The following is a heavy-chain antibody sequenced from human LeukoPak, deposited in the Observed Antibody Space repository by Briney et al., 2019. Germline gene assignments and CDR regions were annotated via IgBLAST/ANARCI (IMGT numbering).Heavy chain of an antibody. CDR3: ARGGSPPEALGDTFDI. Sequence: GSLRLSCAASGFTFSSYWMHWVRQAPGKGLVWVSRIKSDGGSTAYADSVAGRFTISRDNAKNTLRLQMDSLGVEDTAVYYCARGGSPPEALGDTFDIWGQGTMVTVSS. CDR2: IKSDGGST. V-gene: IGHV3-74*01. CDR1: GFTFSSYW. J-gene: IGHJ3*02. D-gene: IGHD1-26*01.